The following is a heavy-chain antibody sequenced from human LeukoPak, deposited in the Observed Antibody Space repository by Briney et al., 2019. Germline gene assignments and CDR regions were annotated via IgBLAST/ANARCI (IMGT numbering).Heavy chain of an antibody. CDR1: GFSFNTYA. CDR2: FTTSSSSI. CDR3: ARGWGSYYFDS. V-gene: IGHV3-21*01. Sequence: PGGSLRLSCVASGFSFNTYAMTWVRQAPGKGLEWVSSFTTSSSSIYYADSVKGRFTISRDNAKNSLYLQLSSLRAEDTAVYYCARGWGSYYFDSWGQGTLVTVSS. D-gene: IGHD3-16*01. J-gene: IGHJ4*02.